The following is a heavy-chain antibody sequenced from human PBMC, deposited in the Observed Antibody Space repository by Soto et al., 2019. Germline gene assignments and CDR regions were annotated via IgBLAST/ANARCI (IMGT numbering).Heavy chain of an antibody. V-gene: IGHV1-18*01. CDR3: AGNIAARDPYYYGMDV. CDR2: ISAYNGNT. CDR1: GYTFTSYG. J-gene: IGHJ6*02. Sequence: ASVKVSCKASGYTFTSYGISWVRQAPGQGLEWMGWISAYNGNTNYAQKLQGRVTMTTDTSTSTAYMELRSLRSDDTAVYYCAGNIAARDPYYYGMDVWGQGTTVTVSS. D-gene: IGHD6-25*01.